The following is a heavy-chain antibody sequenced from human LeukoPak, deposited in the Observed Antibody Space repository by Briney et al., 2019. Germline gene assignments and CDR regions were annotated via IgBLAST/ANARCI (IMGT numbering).Heavy chain of an antibody. CDR3: ATSSYDFWSGYGRFDP. D-gene: IGHD3-3*01. V-gene: IGHV4-34*01. CDR2: INHSGST. Sequence: RASETLSLTCAVYGGSFSGYYWSWIRQPPGKGLEWIGEINHSGSTNYNPSLKSRVTISVDTSKNQFSLKLSSVTAADTAVYYCATSSYDFWSGYGRFDPWGQGTLVTVSS. J-gene: IGHJ5*02. CDR1: GGSFSGYY.